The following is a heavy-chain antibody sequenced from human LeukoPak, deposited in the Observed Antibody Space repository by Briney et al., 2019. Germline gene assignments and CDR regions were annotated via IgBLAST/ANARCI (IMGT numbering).Heavy chain of an antibody. Sequence: SEGSLRLSCAASGFTFSSYEMNWVRQAPGKGLEWVSYISSSGSTIYYADSVKGRFTISRDNAKNSLYLQMNSLRAEDTAVYCCARVMQLVFWYYFDYWGQGTLVTVSS. CDR1: GFTFSSYE. D-gene: IGHD6-6*01. J-gene: IGHJ4*02. CDR3: ARVMQLVFWYYFDY. V-gene: IGHV3-48*03. CDR2: ISSSGSTI.